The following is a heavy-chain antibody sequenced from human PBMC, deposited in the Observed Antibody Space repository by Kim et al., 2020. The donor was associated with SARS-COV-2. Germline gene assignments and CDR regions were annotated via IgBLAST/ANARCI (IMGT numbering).Heavy chain of an antibody. J-gene: IGHJ6*02. Sequence: VKGRFTISIDNSRNTLYLQRNSLSAEDTAVYYCARDRGSSGYGGMDVWGQGATVTVSS. D-gene: IGHD3-22*01. CDR3: ARDRGSSGYGGMDV. V-gene: IGHV3-30*07.